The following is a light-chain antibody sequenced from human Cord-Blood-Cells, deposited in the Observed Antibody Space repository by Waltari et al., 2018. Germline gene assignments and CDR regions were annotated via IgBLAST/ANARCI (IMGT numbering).Light chain of an antibody. Sequence: EIVLTQSPANLSLSPGERATLSCRASQSVSSYLAWYQQKPGQAPSLLIYDASNRATGIPARFSGSGSGTDFTLTISSLEPEDFAVYYFQQRSNWPPITFGQGTRLEIK. CDR2: DAS. CDR3: QQRSNWPPIT. J-gene: IGKJ5*01. V-gene: IGKV3-11*01. CDR1: QSVSSY.